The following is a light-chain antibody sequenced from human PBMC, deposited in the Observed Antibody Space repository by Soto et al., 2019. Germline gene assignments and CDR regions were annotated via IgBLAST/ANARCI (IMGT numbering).Light chain of an antibody. J-gene: IGKJ1*01. CDR2: NAF. V-gene: IGKV3-20*01. CDR3: QQYVSSPAT. CDR1: QSISDTN. Sequence: EIVLTQSPGTLSLSPGERAILSCRASQSISDTNLAWYQQKPGQAPRLLIHNAFIRATGIPDRFRGSGSGTDFTLTISRLEPEDFAVYYCQQYVSSPATFGQRTKVEIK.